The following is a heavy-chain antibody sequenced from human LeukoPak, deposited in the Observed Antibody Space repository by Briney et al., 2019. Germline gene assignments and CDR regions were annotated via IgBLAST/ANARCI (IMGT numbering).Heavy chain of an antibody. CDR3: ARRGSGLNWFDP. CDR1: GGSISSYY. D-gene: IGHD6-19*01. Sequence: SETLSLTCTVSGGSISSYYWSWIRQPPGKGLEWIGYIYYSGSTNYNPSLKSRVTISVDTSKNQFSLTLNSVTAADTAVCYCARRGSGLNWFDPWGQGTLVTVSS. J-gene: IGHJ5*02. V-gene: IGHV4-59*12. CDR2: IYYSGST.